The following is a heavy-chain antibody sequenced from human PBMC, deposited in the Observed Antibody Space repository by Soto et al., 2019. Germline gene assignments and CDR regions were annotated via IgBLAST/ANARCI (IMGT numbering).Heavy chain of an antibody. J-gene: IGHJ4*02. V-gene: IGHV3-74*01. CDR2: INSDGSST. D-gene: IGHD3-16*01. CDR3: TKVISTVGGDFDF. Sequence: GVSLRLSCAASGFTFGNYWMRWIRQAPGKGLVWVARINSDGSSTSYTDSVKGRFTISRDNAKNTLYLQMNSLRAEDTAMYYCTKVISTVGGDFDFWGQGALVTVSS. CDR1: GFTFGNYW.